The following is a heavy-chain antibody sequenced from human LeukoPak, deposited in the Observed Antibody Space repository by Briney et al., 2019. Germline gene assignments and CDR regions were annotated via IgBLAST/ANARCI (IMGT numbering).Heavy chain of an antibody. CDR1: VHTFTGYY. CDR3: ARDSRGSYYLDF. D-gene: IGHD1-26*01. J-gene: IGHJ4*02. Sequence: ASVTVSCKASVHTFTGYYIHWVRQAPGQGLEGMGWIHPNSGGTNYAQKCQGRVTMTTDTSITTAYMELSTVRSDDTAVYYCARDSRGSYYLDFWGLGTLVTVSS. V-gene: IGHV1-2*02. CDR2: IHPNSGGT.